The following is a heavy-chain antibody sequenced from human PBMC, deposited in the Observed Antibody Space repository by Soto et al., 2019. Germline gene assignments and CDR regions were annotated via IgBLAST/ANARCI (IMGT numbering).Heavy chain of an antibody. D-gene: IGHD3-10*01. Sequence: GGSLRLSCAASGFIFSSYSMNWVRQAPGKGLEWVSSISSSGSYLYYADSLKGRFTISRDNAKNSLYLQINGLRAEDTAVYYCAFAGSGSYSNVPDAFDIWGQGTMVTVSS. J-gene: IGHJ3*02. CDR1: GFIFSSYS. CDR3: AFAGSGSYSNVPDAFDI. V-gene: IGHV3-21*01. CDR2: ISSSGSYL.